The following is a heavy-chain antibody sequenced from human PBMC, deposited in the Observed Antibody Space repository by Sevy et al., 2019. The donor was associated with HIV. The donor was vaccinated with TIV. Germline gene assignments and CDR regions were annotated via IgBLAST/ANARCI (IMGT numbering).Heavy chain of an antibody. J-gene: IGHJ4*02. CDR2: IWYDGSSQ. CDR3: VSGASIAAAGNFAY. CDR1: GFIFSTYD. Sequence: GGSLRLSCAASGFIFSTYDMHWVRQAPGKGLEWMALIWYDGSSQYYADSVQGRFTISRDNSKNTLDLQMNSLRAEDTAVYYCVSGASIAAAGNFAYWGQGTLVTVSS. D-gene: IGHD6-13*01. V-gene: IGHV3-33*08.